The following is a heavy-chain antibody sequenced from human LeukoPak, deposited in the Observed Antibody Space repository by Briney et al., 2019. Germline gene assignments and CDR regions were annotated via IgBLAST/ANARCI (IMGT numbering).Heavy chain of an antibody. CDR1: GFTFSSYG. CDR2: IRYDGSNK. Sequence: GGSLRLSCAASGFTFSSYGMHWVRQAPGKGLEWVAFIRYDGSNKYYADSGKGRFTISRDNSKNTLYLQMNSLRAEDTAVYYCAKQERSYSSSWYVFDYWGQGTLVTVSS. J-gene: IGHJ4*02. CDR3: AKQERSYSSSWYVFDY. V-gene: IGHV3-30*02. D-gene: IGHD6-13*01.